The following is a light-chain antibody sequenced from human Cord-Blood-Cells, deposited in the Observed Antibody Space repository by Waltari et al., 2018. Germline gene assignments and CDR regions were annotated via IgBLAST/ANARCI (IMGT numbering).Light chain of an antibody. CDR3: QQYGSSPT. V-gene: IGKV3-20*01. Sequence: EIVLTQTPGTLSLSPGERATLPCRASQCVSRSYLACNQQKPGQAPRLLFYGASSRATVIPSRSSGGGSGTDFTLTISILDPEVFAVYYCQQYGSSPTFGQGTRLEIK. CDR1: QCVSRSY. J-gene: IGKJ5*01. CDR2: GAS.